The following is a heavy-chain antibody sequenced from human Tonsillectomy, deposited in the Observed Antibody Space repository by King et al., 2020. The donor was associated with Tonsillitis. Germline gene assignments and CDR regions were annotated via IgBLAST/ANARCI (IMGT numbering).Heavy chain of an antibody. CDR2: IYSSGNT. CDR1: GGSINNYY. CDR3: ARTLTSSGRYSDY. Sequence: QVQLQESGPGLVKPSETLSLTCTVSGGSINNYYWSWIRQPAGKGLEWIGRIYSSGNTNYNPSLKSRLTMSVDTSKNQFSLKLRSVTAADTAVYYCARTLTSSGRYSDYWGQGTLVTVSS. J-gene: IGHJ4*02. V-gene: IGHV4-4*07. D-gene: IGHD6-19*01.